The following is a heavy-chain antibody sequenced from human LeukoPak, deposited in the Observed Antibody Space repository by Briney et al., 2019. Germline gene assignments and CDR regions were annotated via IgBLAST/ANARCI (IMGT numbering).Heavy chain of an antibody. CDR1: RHLYQLY. Sequence: GGSLRLLRGVCRHLYQLYYMLCATQAPGKGLEWVANIKQDGSEKNYVDAVKGRFTISRDNAKNSLYLQMNSLRAEDTAVYFSASDSEHHESSGYHDAFDIWGLGTMVSVSS. D-gene: IGHD3-22*01. J-gene: IGHJ3*02. CDR3: ASDSEHHESSGYHDAFDI. CDR2: IKQDGSEK. V-gene: IGHV3-7*04.